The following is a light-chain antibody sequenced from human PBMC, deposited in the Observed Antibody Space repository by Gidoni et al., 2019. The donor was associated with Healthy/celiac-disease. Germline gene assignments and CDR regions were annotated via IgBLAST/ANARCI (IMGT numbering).Light chain of an antibody. CDR3: QQYGSSRRT. CDR2: GAS. J-gene: IGKJ1*01. V-gene: IGKV3-20*01. Sequence: VLTQSPGTLSLSPGERATLSCRASQSVSSSYLAWYQQNTGQAPRLLIYGASSRATGIPDRFSGSGCWTDFTLTISRREPEDFAVYYCQQYGSSRRTFXXXTKVEIK. CDR1: QSVSSSY.